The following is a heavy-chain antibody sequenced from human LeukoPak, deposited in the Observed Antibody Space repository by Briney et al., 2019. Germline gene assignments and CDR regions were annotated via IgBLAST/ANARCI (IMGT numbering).Heavy chain of an antibody. J-gene: IGHJ5*02. V-gene: IGHV4-4*07. CDR3: ALQPARRLSWFDP. D-gene: IGHD2-2*01. CDR1: GGSISSYY. CDR2: IYSSGRT. Sequence: SETLSLTCTVSGGSISSYYWSWIRQPAGKGLEWIGRIYSSGRTNYNPSLKSRVTMSVDTSKNQFSLKVSSVTAADTAVYYCALQPARRLSWFDPWGQGTLVTVSS.